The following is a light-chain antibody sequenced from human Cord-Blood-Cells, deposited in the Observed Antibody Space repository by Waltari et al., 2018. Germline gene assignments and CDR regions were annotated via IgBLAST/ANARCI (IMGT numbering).Light chain of an antibody. Sequence: SYELTQPSSVSVSPGQTARITCSGDVLAKKYARWFQQKPGQAPVLVIYKDSERPSGSPXXXSGSSSGTXXPLTXSGAQVEDEADYYCYSAADNNVVFGGGTKLTVL. CDR1: VLAKKY. V-gene: IGLV3-27*01. CDR2: KDS. J-gene: IGLJ2*01. CDR3: YSAADNNVV.